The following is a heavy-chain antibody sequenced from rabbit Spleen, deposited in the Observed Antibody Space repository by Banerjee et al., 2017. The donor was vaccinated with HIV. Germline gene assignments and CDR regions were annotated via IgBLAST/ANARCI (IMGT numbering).Heavy chain of an antibody. D-gene: IGHD6-1*01. CDR1: GFDFSRYG. Sequence: QEQLVETGGGLVQPGGSLTLSCKASGFDFSRYGMSWVRQAPGKGLEWIGYIDPVFGSTYYASWVNGQFTISSHNAQNTLYLQLNSLTAADTATYFCARGPPYAGYAGYGYVYLNLWGPGTLVTVS. CDR3: ARGPPYAGYAGYGYVYLNL. CDR2: IDPVFGST. V-gene: IGHV1S47*01. J-gene: IGHJ4*01.